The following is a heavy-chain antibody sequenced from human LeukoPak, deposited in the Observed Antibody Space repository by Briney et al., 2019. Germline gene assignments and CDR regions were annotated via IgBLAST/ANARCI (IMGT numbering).Heavy chain of an antibody. D-gene: IGHD3-22*01. CDR3: ARAGSSGHYYGY. CDR1: EFTFSSYS. J-gene: IGHJ4*02. Sequence: GGSLRPSCAASEFTFSSYSMNWVRQAPGKGLEWVSYITNSGNSKSYADSLKGRFTISRDNAKNSLYLQMNSLRAVDTAVYYCARAGSSGHYYGYWGQGTLVTVSS. CDR2: ITNSGNSK. V-gene: IGHV3-21*05.